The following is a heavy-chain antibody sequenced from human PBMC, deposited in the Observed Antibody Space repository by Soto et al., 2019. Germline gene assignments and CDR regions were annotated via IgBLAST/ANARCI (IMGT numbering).Heavy chain of an antibody. CDR1: GFTFSSYA. D-gene: IGHD5-12*01. CDR2: ISGSGGST. CDR3: AKGYGDGYTNLTPLQH. V-gene: IGHV3-23*01. J-gene: IGHJ1*01. Sequence: GGSLRLSCAASGFTFSSYAMSWVRQAPGKGLEWVSAISGSGGSTYYADSVKGRFTISRDNSKNTLYLQMNSLRAEDTAVYYCAKGYGDGYTNLTPLQHWGQGTLVTVSS.